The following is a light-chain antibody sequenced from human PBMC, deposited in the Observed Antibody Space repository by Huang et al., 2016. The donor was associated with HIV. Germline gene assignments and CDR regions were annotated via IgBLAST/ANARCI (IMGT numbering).Light chain of an antibody. J-gene: IGKJ2*01. CDR3: HQYYSFPYT. CDR2: SAS. V-gene: IGKV1-16*01. CDR1: QGISNY. Sequence: DIEMTQSPSSLSASVGDRVTVTCRASQGISNYLAWFQQKPGKAPKSLIQSASGLQSGVPSRFSGSGSGTDFTLTISGLQPDDSATYYCHQYYSFPYTFGQGTKLEIK.